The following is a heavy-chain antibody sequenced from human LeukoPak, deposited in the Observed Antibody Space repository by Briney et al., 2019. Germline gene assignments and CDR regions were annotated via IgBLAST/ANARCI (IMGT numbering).Heavy chain of an antibody. V-gene: IGHV4-59*08. Sequence: SETLSLTCTVSGDSITNYYWSWIRQPPGRGLEWIGYIYHNGDTKYNPSLKSRVTISVDTSKNQFSPKLSSVTAADTAVYYCARHGIVGMIVYLDYWGQGTLVTVSS. CDR2: IYHNGDT. CDR3: ARHGIVGMIVYLDY. CDR1: GDSITNYY. D-gene: IGHD5-12*01. J-gene: IGHJ4*02.